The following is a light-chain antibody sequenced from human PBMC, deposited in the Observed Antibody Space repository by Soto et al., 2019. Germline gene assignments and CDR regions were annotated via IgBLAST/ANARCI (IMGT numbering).Light chain of an antibody. Sequence: QSVLTQPPSVSAAPGQKVTIACSGSNSNIGNNYVSWYQQLPGTAPKLLIYDNNKRPSGIPDRFSGSTSGTSATLRITGLQTGDEADYYCGTWDSSLGAAWVFGGGTKLTV. CDR3: GTWDSSLGAAWV. CDR1: NSNIGNNY. CDR2: DNN. V-gene: IGLV1-51*01. J-gene: IGLJ3*02.